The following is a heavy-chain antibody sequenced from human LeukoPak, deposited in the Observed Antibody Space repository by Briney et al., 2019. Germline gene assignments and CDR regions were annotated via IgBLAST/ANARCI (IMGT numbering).Heavy chain of an antibody. Sequence: GGSLRLSCTASGFTFTTYAMHWVRQAPGKGLEWVAVISYDGDKTYYSDSVRGRFTISRDNAKNSLHLQMNSLRAEDTAVYYCARDGGSSWYFDYWGQGTLATVSS. J-gene: IGHJ4*02. D-gene: IGHD6-13*01. CDR1: GFTFTTYA. CDR2: ISYDGDKT. CDR3: ARDGGSSWYFDY. V-gene: IGHV3-30*04.